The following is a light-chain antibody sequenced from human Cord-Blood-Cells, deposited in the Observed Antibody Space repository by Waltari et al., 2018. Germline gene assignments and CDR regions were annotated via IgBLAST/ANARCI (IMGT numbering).Light chain of an antibody. J-gene: IGLJ3*02. CDR1: SSDVGSYNL. CDR3: CSYAGSSTSWV. V-gene: IGLV2-23*01. CDR2: DGS. Sequence: QSALTQPASVSGSPGQSLTISCTGTSSDVGSYNLVSWYQQHPGKAPKLMSYDGSRRPSGVSNRFSGSKSGNTASLTVSGLQAEDEADYYGCSYAGSSTSWVFGGGTKLTVL.